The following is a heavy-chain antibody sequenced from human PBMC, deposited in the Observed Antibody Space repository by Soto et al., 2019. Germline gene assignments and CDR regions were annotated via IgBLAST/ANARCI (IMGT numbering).Heavy chain of an antibody. Sequence: PGGSLRLSCEASGFTFSSYAMSWVRQAPGKGLEWVSAISGSGGSTYYADSVKGRFTISRDNSKNTLYLQMNSLRAEDTAVYYCAKPVSRRSIAAPFWGQGTLVTVSS. CDR3: AKPVSRRSIAAPF. J-gene: IGHJ4*02. D-gene: IGHD6-6*01. CDR1: GFTFSSYA. CDR2: ISGSGGST. V-gene: IGHV3-23*01.